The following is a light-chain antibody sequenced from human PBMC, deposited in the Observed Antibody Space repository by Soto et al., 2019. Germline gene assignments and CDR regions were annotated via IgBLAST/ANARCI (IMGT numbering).Light chain of an antibody. J-gene: IGLJ2*01. Sequence: QSALTQPASVSGSPGQSITIPCTGTSSDVGGYNYVSWYQQHPGKAPKLMIYEVSNRPSEVSNRFSGSKSGNTASLTISGLQAEDEADYYCSSYTSSSTVVFGGGTKLTVL. V-gene: IGLV2-14*01. CDR1: SSDVGGYNY. CDR2: EVS. CDR3: SSYTSSSTVV.